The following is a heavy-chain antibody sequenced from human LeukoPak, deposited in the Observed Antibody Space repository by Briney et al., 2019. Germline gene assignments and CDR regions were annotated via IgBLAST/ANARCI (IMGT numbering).Heavy chain of an antibody. CDR1: GFTFDDYA. CDR2: ISWNSGSI. J-gene: IGHJ4*02. Sequence: PGRSLRLSCAASGFTFDDYAMHWVRQAPGKGLEWVSGISWNSGSIGYADSVKGRLTISRDNAKNSLYLQMNSPRAEDTALYYCAKDKDSSGYYPSYYFDYWGQGTLVTVSS. D-gene: IGHD3-22*01. CDR3: AKDKDSSGYYPSYYFDY. V-gene: IGHV3-9*01.